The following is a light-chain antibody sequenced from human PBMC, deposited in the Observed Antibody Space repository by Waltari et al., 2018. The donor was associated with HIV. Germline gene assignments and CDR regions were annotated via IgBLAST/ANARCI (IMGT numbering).Light chain of an antibody. J-gene: IGKJ3*01. CDR2: TAT. Sequence: DIQMTQSPSSLSASIGDRLTITCRASQNIGHYLNWYQQKPGRAPTLLIYTATTLQSGVPFRFSGSGSGTDFTLTITNVRPEDFATYFGQQSYSSPTFGPGTTVDL. V-gene: IGKV1-39*01. CDR1: QNIGHY. CDR3: QQSYSSPT.